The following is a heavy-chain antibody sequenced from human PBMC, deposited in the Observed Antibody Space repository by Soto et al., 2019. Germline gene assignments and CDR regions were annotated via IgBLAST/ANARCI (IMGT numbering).Heavy chain of an antibody. CDR1: GDSVSSISAA. V-gene: IGHV6-1*01. CDR3: ARDISDYDILTGPNYYYYYMDV. J-gene: IGHJ6*03. CDR2: TYYRSKWYN. D-gene: IGHD3-9*01. Sequence: SQTLPLTCAISGDSVSSISAAWNWIRQSPSRGLEWLGRTYYRSKWYNDYAVSVKSRITINPDTSKNQFSLQLNSVTPEDTAVYYCARDISDYDILTGPNYYYYYMDVWGKGTTVTVSS.